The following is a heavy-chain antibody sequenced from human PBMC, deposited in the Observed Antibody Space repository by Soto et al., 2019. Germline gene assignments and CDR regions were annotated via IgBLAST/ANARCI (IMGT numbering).Heavy chain of an antibody. CDR3: ARLGGSYAVPHFDY. Sequence: SETLSLTYTVSGDSISDSYWSWIRQPPGRGLEWIGYIYSSGSTHYNPSLKSRATISVDTSKNQFSLKLSSVTAADTAVYYCARLGGSYAVPHFDYWGQGTLVTVSS. D-gene: IGHD1-26*01. CDR2: IYSSGST. CDR1: GDSISDSY. J-gene: IGHJ4*02. V-gene: IGHV4-59*08.